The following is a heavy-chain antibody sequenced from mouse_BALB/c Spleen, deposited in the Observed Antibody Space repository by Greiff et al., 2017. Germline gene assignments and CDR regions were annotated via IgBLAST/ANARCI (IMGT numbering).Heavy chain of an antibody. Sequence: LVESGPELEKPGASVKISCKASGYSFTGYNMNWVKQSNGKSLEWIGNIDPYYGGTSYNQKFKGKATLTVDKSSSTAYMQLKSLTSEDSAVYYCARTYGNYKYFDVWGAGTTVTVSS. CDR1: GYSFTGYN. V-gene: IGHV1-39*01. CDR2: IDPYYGGT. CDR3: ARTYGNYKYFDV. J-gene: IGHJ1*01. D-gene: IGHD2-1*01.